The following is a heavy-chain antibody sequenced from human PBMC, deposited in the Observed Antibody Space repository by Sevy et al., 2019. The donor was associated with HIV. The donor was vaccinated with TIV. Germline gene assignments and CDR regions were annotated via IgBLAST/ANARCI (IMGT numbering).Heavy chain of an antibody. J-gene: IGHJ5*02. CDR1: GASINSTPYY. D-gene: IGHD1-20*01. Sequence: SETLSLTCTVSGASINSTPYYWAWIRQPPGKGLEWIGSLYYSGSTYYNPSLKSRVTISVDTSKTHFSLKMNSVTAADTSVYYRATRYCITDNCSPGAWFDPWGQGTLVTVSS. V-gene: IGHV4-39*01. CDR3: ATRYCITDNCSPGAWFDP. CDR2: LYYSGST.